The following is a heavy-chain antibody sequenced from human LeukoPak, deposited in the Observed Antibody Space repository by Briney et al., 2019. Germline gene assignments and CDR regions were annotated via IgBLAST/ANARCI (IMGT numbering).Heavy chain of an antibody. CDR1: GGSISSGDYY. CDR2: MYYSGST. D-gene: IGHD3-22*01. V-gene: IGHV4-30-4*01. Sequence: TSETLSLTCTVSGGSISSGDYYWSWIRQPPGKGLEWIAYMYYSGSTYYNPSLKSRVTMSADTSKNQLSLRLSSVTAADTAVYYCARPYYYDSRIDPWGQGILVTVSS. CDR3: ARPYYYDSRIDP. J-gene: IGHJ5*02.